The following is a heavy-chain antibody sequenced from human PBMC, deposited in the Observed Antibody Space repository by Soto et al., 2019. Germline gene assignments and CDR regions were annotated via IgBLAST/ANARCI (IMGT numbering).Heavy chain of an antibody. CDR2: IYYSGST. J-gene: IGHJ4*02. V-gene: IGHV4-59*01. CDR3: ARTLSWSGYYPCYFDY. Sequence: SETLSLTCTVSGGSISSYYWSWIRQPPGKGLEWIGYIYYSGSTNYNPSLKSRVTISVDTSKNQFSLKLSSVTAADTAVYYCARTLSWSGYYPCYFDYWGQGTLVTVSS. D-gene: IGHD3-3*01. CDR1: GGSISSYY.